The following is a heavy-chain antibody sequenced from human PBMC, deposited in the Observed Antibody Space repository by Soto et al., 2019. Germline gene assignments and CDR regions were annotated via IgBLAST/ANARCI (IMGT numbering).Heavy chain of an antibody. Sequence: EVQLLESGGGLVQPGGSLRLSCEDSGFTFSSFAMNWVRQAPGKGLEWVSSIRESGGGDHYADSVKGRFTISRDNSKNTLYLHMKSLRAEDTAVYHCTKCKVSMGRSGWCNWFDPWGQGTQVTVSS. CDR1: GFTFSSFA. J-gene: IGHJ5*02. D-gene: IGHD6-19*01. CDR2: IRESGGGD. V-gene: IGHV3-23*01. CDR3: TKCKVSMGRSGWCNWFDP.